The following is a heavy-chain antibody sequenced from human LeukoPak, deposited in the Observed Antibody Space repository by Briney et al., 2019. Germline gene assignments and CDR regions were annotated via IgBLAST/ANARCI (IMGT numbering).Heavy chain of an antibody. CDR1: GGSISGYF. Sequence: SETLSLTCTVSGGSISGYFWSWIRQAPGKGLEWIGYIYYSGGTDYNPSLKSRVTISVDTSKNQFSLQLRSVTAADTAVYYCARHERNGGYYDYWGQGTLVTVSS. V-gene: IGHV4-59*08. CDR2: IYYSGGT. CDR3: ARHERNGGYYDY. J-gene: IGHJ4*02. D-gene: IGHD3-22*01.